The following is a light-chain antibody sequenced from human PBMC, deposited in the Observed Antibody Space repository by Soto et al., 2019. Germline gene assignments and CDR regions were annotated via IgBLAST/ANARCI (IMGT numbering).Light chain of an antibody. CDR2: DAS. CDR1: QSVRSY. V-gene: IGKV3-15*01. J-gene: IGKJ1*01. CDR3: HQYCHWAQT. Sequence: EVVMTQSPATLSVSAGERATLSCGASQSVRSYLAWYQQKPGQAPRLLIHDASNRAPGIPARFSGSGSGTVFTLTTSGLHAYDFAVYYFHQYCHWAQTFGQGTKVDIK.